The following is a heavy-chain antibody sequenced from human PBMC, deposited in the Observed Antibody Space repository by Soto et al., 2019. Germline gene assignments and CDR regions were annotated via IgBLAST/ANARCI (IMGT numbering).Heavy chain of an antibody. CDR1: GYTFTSYA. J-gene: IGHJ5*02. CDR3: ARVLVVAAYVPTEFDP. CDR2: INAGNGNT. V-gene: IGHV1-3*01. D-gene: IGHD2-15*01. Sequence: QVQLVQSGAEVKKPGASVKVSCKASGYTFTSYAMHWVRQAPGQRLEWMGWINAGNGNTKYSQKFQGRGTITRDPTASTAYMELSSLRSEDTAVYYCARVLVVAAYVPTEFDPWGQGTLVTVSS.